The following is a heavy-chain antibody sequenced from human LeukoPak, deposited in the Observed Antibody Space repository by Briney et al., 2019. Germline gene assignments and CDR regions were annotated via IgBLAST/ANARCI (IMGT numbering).Heavy chain of an antibody. CDR1: GGSISSYY. CDR3: ARGGRGYSGYVIDY. V-gene: IGHV4-59*01. D-gene: IGHD5-12*01. J-gene: IGHJ4*02. CDR2: IYYSGST. Sequence: SETLSLTCTVSGGSISSYYLSWIRQPPGKGLEWIGYIYYSGSTNYNPSLKSRVTISVDTSKNQFSLKLSSVTAADTAVYYCARGGRGYSGYVIDYWGQGTLVTVSS.